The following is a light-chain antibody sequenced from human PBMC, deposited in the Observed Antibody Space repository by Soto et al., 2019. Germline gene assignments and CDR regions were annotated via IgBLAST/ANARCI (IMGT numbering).Light chain of an antibody. CDR2: EDN. CDR1: SGSIASNY. Sequence: NFMLTQPHSVSESPGKTVTISCTGSSGSIASNYVQWYQQRPGSAPTTVIYEDNQRPSGVPDRFSGSIDSSSNSASLTISGLKTEDEADYYCQSYDSSNLHVVFGGGTQLTV. J-gene: IGLJ2*01. V-gene: IGLV6-57*02. CDR3: QSYDSSNLHVV.